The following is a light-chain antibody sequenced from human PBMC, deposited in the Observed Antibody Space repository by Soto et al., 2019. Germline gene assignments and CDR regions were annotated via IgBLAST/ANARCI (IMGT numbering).Light chain of an antibody. CDR3: QQSYSSPPT. Sequence: DIQMTQTPSSLSASVEDRVIITCRASQSISNHLNWYQQKPGKAPKLLIVAASSLQSGVPSRFSGSRTGPDFTLTISSLQPEDFATYYCQQSYSSPPTFCQGTKV. CDR2: AAS. CDR1: QSISNH. J-gene: IGKJ1*01. V-gene: IGKV1-39*01.